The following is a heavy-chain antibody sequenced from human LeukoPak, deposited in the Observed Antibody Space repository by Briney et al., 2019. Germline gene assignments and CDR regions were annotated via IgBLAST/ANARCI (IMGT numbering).Heavy chain of an antibody. J-gene: IGHJ4*02. CDR2: VYYTGNT. D-gene: IGHD6-19*01. Sequence: PSETLSLTCTVSGDSINGANNYWAWIRQPPGKGLEWIGGVYYTGNTYYNPSLKSRVTISVDTSKNQFSLKVNSVTAADTAVYFCAGHGMWLGRLDVWGQGVLATVSS. CDR3: AGHGMWLGRLDV. V-gene: IGHV4-39*01. CDR1: GDSINGANNY.